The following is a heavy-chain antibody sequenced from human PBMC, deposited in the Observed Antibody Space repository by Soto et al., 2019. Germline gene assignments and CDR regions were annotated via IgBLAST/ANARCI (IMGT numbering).Heavy chain of an antibody. CDR1: GFTFSSYS. V-gene: IGHV3-21*01. CDR2: ISSSSSYI. J-gene: IGHJ1*01. CDR3: ARDDCSGGSCYFQH. D-gene: IGHD2-15*01. Sequence: GGSLRLSCAASGFTFSSYSMNWVRQAPGKGLEWVSSISSSSSYIYYADSVKGRFTISRDNAKNSLCLQMNSLRAEDTAVYYCARDDCSGGSCYFQHWGQGTLVTVSS.